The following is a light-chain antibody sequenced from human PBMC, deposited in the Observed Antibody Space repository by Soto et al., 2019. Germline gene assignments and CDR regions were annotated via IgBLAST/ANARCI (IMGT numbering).Light chain of an antibody. CDR1: QGISNY. CDR3: PKYNSEPTT. J-gene: IGKJ4*01. V-gene: IGKV1-27*01. Sequence: DIQMTQSPSSLSASVGDRVTITCRASQGISNYLAWYQQKPGKVPKLLIYAASTLQSGVPCRFSGSGSGTDFTLTIISLQPEDVATYYCPKYNSEPTTFGVGTKVEIK. CDR2: AAS.